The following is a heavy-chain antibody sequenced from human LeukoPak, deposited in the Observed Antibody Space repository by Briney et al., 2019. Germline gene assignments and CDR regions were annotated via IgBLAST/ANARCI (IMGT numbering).Heavy chain of an antibody. D-gene: IGHD1-20*01. Sequence: PSEALSLTCAVYGGSFSGYYWSWIRQPPGKGLEWIGEINHSGSTNYNPSLKSRVTISVDASKNQFSLKLSSVTAADTAVYYCARSAGITGTRAWFDPWGQGTLVNVSS. CDR1: GGSFSGYY. CDR2: INHSGST. J-gene: IGHJ5*02. CDR3: ARSAGITGTRAWFDP. V-gene: IGHV4-34*01.